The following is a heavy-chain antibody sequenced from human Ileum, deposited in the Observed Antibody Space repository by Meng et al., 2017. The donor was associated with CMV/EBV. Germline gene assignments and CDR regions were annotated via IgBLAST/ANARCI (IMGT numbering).Heavy chain of an antibody. J-gene: IGHJ4*02. CDR3: ARASPQRRFLSY. D-gene: IGHD3-3*01. CDR2: INHRGNT. CDR1: GSAFSDYY. V-gene: IGHV4-34*01. Sequence: QVQLPQWGAGLLKPSETLSLMCAVQGSAFSDYYWTWIRQFPGKGLEWIGEINHRGNTNYNPSLKSRVTISIDTSRNQFSLKLTSVTATDKAVYYCARASPQRRFLSYWGQGTLVTVSS.